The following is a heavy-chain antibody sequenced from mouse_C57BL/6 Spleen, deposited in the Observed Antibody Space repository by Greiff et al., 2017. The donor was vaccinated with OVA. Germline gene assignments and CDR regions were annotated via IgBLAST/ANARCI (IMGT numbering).Heavy chain of an antibody. D-gene: IGHD1-1*01. Sequence: VKLVESGTELVKPGASVKLSCKASGYTFTSYWMHWVKQRPGQGLAWIGNINPSNGGTNYNEKFKSKATLTVDKSSSTAYMQLSSLTSEDSAVYYCARSPTYYGSSSLDYWGQGTTLTVSS. CDR2: INPSNGGT. J-gene: IGHJ2*01. CDR3: ARSPTYYGSSSLDY. V-gene: IGHV1-53*01. CDR1: GYTFTSYW.